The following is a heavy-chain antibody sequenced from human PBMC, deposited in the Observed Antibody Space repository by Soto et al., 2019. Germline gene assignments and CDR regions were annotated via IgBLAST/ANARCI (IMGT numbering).Heavy chain of an antibody. CDR3: ARAGIAVGGYGMDV. V-gene: IGHV3-13*01. D-gene: IGHD6-19*01. Sequence: EVQLVESGGGLVQPGGSLRLSCAASGFTFSSYDMHWVRQATGKGLEWVSAIGTAGDTYYPGSVKGRFTISRENAKNSLNLQMNSLRAGDTAVYYCARAGIAVGGYGMDVWGQGTTVTVSS. J-gene: IGHJ6*02. CDR2: IGTAGDT. CDR1: GFTFSSYD.